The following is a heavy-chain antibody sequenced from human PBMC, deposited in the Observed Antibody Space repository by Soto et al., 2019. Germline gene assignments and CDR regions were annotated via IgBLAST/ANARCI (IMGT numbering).Heavy chain of an antibody. D-gene: IGHD5-12*01. CDR1: GGSISGYY. V-gene: IGHV4-59*01. Sequence: PSETLSLTCTVSGGSISGYYWSWIRQPPGKGLEWIGYIYYSGSTNYNPSLKSRVTISVDTSKNQFSLKLSSVTAADTAVYYCARSGYSGYEKAPYFAYWGQGTLVTVSS. CDR3: ARSGYSGYEKAPYFAY. J-gene: IGHJ4*02. CDR2: IYYSGST.